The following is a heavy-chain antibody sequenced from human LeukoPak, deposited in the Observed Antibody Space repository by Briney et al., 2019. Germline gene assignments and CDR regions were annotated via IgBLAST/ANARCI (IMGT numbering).Heavy chain of an antibody. CDR1: GFTFSSSA. D-gene: IGHD5-24*01. CDR2: ISGSGSGGST. Sequence: PGGSLRLSCAASGFTFSSSAMSWVRQVPGKGLEWVSSISGSGSGGSTYYADSVKGRFTISRDNSKNTLYLQMNSLRAEDTAVYYCAKSGYNRFDYWGQGTLVTVSS. V-gene: IGHV3-23*01. J-gene: IGHJ4*02. CDR3: AKSGYNRFDY.